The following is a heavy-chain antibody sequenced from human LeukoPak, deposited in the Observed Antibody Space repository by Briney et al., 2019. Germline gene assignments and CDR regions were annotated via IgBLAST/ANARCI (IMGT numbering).Heavy chain of an antibody. V-gene: IGHV1-69*13. D-gene: IGHD6-13*01. J-gene: IGHJ3*02. Sequence: GASVKVSCKASGATFSSYVISWVRQAPGQGLEWMGGIIPIFGTANYAQNFQGRVTITADESTSTAYMELSSLRSEDTAVYYCARERLGYSSSWGPATEKIDAFDIWGQGTMVTVSS. CDR1: GATFSSYV. CDR3: ARERLGYSSSWGPATEKIDAFDI. CDR2: IIPIFGTA.